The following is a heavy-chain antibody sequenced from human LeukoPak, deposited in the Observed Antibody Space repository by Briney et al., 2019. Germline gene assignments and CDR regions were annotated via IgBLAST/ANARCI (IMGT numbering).Heavy chain of an antibody. D-gene: IGHD1-1*01. CDR3: ARDVSAVGGLERPATLGY. CDR1: GFTFSSYA. Sequence: PGGSLRLSCAASGFTFSSYAMRWVRQAPGKGLEWVAAISDDGGSTYYADSVKGRFTISRDNSKNTLYLQMNSLRAEDTAVYYCARDVSAVGGLERPATLGYWGRGTLVTVSS. V-gene: IGHV3-23*01. CDR2: ISDDGGST. J-gene: IGHJ4*02.